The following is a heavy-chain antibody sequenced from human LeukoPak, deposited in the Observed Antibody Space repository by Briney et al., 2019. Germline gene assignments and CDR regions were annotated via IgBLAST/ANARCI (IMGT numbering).Heavy chain of an antibody. CDR2: FDPEDGET. V-gene: IGHV1-24*01. CDR3: ARAGYSSGWYYFDY. D-gene: IGHD6-19*01. CDR1: GYTLTELS. J-gene: IGHJ4*02. Sequence: ASVKVSCKVSGYTLTELSMHWVRQAPGKGLEWMGGFDPEDGETIYAQKFQGRVTMTRDTSTSTVYMELSSLRSEDTAVYYCARAGYSSGWYYFDYWGQGTLVTVSS.